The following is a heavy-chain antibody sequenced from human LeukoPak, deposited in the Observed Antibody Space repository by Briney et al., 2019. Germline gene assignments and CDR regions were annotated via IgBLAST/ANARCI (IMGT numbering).Heavy chain of an antibody. J-gene: IGHJ4*02. D-gene: IGHD2-2*01. CDR2: MNPNSANT. V-gene: IGHV1-8*01. CDR3: ARVNCSSTSCRSKFLDY. CDR1: GYTFTNYD. Sequence: GASVKVSCKASGYTFTNYDIKWVRQATGQGLEWMGWMNPNSANTGYAQKFQGRVTMTRNTSISTAYMELSSLRSEDTAVYYCARVNCSSTSCRSKFLDYWGQGTLVTVSS.